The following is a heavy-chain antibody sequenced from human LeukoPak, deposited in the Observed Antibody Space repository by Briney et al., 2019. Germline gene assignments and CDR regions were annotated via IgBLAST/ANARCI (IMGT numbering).Heavy chain of an antibody. CDR1: GFTFDDYG. CDR2: INWNGGST. V-gene: IGHV3-20*04. Sequence: GGSLRLSCAASGFTFDDYGMSWVRQAPGKGLEWVSGINWNGGSTGYADSVKGRFTISRDNAKNSLYLQMNSLRAEDTALYYCARAFSSYDSSGPCDYWGQGTLVTVSS. CDR3: ARAFSSYDSSGPCDY. J-gene: IGHJ4*02. D-gene: IGHD3-22*01.